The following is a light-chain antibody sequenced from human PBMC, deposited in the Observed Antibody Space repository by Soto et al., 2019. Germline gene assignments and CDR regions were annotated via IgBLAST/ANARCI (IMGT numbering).Light chain of an antibody. CDR2: GAS. J-gene: IGKJ1*01. V-gene: IGKV3-15*01. CDR1: QSVSSN. Sequence: EIVMTQSPGTLSVSPGEGATLSCRASQSVSSNLAWYQQKPGQAPRLLLYGASTRATGIPARFSGSGSETEVTLTISSLQSEDFAVYYCHHYNNWPQTFGQGPKVEIK. CDR3: HHYNNWPQT.